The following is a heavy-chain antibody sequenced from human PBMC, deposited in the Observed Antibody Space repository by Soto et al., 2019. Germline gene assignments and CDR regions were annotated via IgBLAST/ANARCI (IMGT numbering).Heavy chain of an antibody. V-gene: IGHV4-59*01. CDR3: GKGGDLRISLYFVY. CDR2: IYYSGRT. J-gene: IGHJ4*02. Sequence: SETLSLTCTVSGGSISSNYWSWIRQPPGKGLEWIGYIYYSGRTNYNPSLKSRVTISVDTSKSQFSLNLTSVTAADTAVYYCGKGGDLRISLYFVYWYPGALLTVST. CDR1: GGSISSNY.